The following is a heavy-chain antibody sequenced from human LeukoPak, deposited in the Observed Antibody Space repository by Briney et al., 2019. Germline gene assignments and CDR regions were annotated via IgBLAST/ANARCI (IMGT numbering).Heavy chain of an antibody. D-gene: IGHD3-16*01. CDR2: ISTSGSST. CDR1: GFTFSDFY. CDR3: ARLGGWSFDY. V-gene: IGHV3-11*03. J-gene: IGHJ4*02. Sequence: GGSLRLSCAASGFTFSDFYMTWIRQAPGKGLEWVSYISTSGSSTNYADSLKGRFTISRDNAKKSLYLQMNTLRGDDTAAYYCARLGGWSFDYWGQGTLVTVSS.